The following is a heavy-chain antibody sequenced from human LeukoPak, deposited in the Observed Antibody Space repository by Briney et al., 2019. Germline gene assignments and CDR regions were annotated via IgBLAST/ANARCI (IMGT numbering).Heavy chain of an antibody. CDR2: ISGSGGNT. Sequence: GGSLRLSCAASGFTFSSYAMSWVRQAPGKGLEWVSTISGSGGNTYYADSVKGRFTISRDNSKNTLYVQMNSLRAKDTAVYYCAKDRSGSYPNLGWHYWGQGTLVTVSS. CDR1: GFTFSSYA. V-gene: IGHV3-23*01. D-gene: IGHD1-26*01. CDR3: AKDRSGSYPNLGWHY. J-gene: IGHJ4*02.